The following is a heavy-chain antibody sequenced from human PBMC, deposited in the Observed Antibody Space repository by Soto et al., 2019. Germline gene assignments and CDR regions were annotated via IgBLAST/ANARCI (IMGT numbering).Heavy chain of an antibody. Sequence: ASVKVSCKASGGTFSSYTISWVRQAPGQGLEWMGRIIPILGIANYAQKFQGRVTITADKSTSTAYMELSSLRSEDTAVYYCARETVESEIYFDYWGQGTLVTVSS. V-gene: IGHV1-69*04. CDR3: ARETVESEIYFDY. CDR2: IIPILGIA. J-gene: IGHJ4*02. D-gene: IGHD2-21*02. CDR1: GGTFSSYT.